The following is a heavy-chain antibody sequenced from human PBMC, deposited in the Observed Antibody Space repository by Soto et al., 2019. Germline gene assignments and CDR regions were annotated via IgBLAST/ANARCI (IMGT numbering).Heavy chain of an antibody. Sequence: QVQLVQSGAEVKKPGASMKVSCTFTSYDINWVRQATGQGLEWMGWMNPNSGNTRYAQKFQGRVTMTRNTSNFTAYMELSSLRSEDTAVYYCARGPGSSDWRFSYYYMDVWGQGTTVTVSS. CDR3: ARGPGSSDWRFSYYYMDV. CDR2: MNPNSGNT. V-gene: IGHV1-8*01. D-gene: IGHD6-19*01. CDR1: FTSYD. J-gene: IGHJ6*02.